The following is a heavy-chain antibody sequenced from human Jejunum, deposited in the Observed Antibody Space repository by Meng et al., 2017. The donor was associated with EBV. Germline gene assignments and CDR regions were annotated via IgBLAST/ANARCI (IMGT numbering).Heavy chain of an antibody. D-gene: IGHD3-22*01. CDR2: NRLNMVFS. V-gene: IGHV1-2*06. CDR1: AYTSAQYY. CDR3: ARSTLTGYYDRWFDP. Sequence: VQRKATATQSWASVQVSIKAPAYTSAQYYMHWERQALSQGLQCRGRNRLNMVFSSDSRNFLGRVTLTRDTTTNTAYMELGGLESDNTAVYYCARSTLTGYYDRWFDPWGQGTLITVSS. J-gene: IGHJ5*02.